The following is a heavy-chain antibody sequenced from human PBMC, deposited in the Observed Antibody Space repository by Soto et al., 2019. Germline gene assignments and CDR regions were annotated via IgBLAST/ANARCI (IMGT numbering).Heavy chain of an antibody. CDR1: GHTFTSYA. CDR3: ARGASVVVPAAMGEY. CDR2: INAGNGNT. V-gene: IGHV1-3*01. D-gene: IGHD2-2*01. Sequence: QVQLVQSGAEVKKPGASVKVSCKASGHTFTSYAMHWVRQAPGQRLEWMGWINAGNGNTKYSQKFQGRVTITRDTSASTAYMELSSLRSEDTAVYYCARGASVVVPAAMGEYWGQGTLVTVSS. J-gene: IGHJ4*02.